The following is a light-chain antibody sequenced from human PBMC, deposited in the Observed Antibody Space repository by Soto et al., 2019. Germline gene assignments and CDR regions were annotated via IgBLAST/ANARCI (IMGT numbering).Light chain of an antibody. Sequence: QSVLTQPASVSGSPGQSITISCTGTSSDVGGYKYVSWYQHHPGKAPKLVMYGVNDRPSGVSNRFSGGKSGNTASLTISGLQVEDEGDYYCSSYTSSSTLVFGGGTKSPS. CDR3: SSYTSSSTLV. CDR2: GVN. CDR1: SSDVGGYKY. V-gene: IGLV2-14*01. J-gene: IGLJ2*01.